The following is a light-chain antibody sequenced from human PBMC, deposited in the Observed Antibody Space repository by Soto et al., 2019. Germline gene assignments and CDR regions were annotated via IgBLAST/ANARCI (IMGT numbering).Light chain of an antibody. CDR2: GAS. Sequence: EIVMTQSPSTLSVSPGGRATLSCRASQSVSSNLAWYQQKLGQAPRLLLYGASTRATGIPARFSGSGSGTEFTLTISSLQSEDFAVYYCQQYNNWPPITFGQGTRLEIK. CDR1: QSVSSN. V-gene: IGKV3-15*01. J-gene: IGKJ5*01. CDR3: QQYNNWPPIT.